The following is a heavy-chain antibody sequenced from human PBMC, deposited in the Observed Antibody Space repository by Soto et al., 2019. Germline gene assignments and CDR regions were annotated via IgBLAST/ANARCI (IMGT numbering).Heavy chain of an antibody. CDR3: TTRPLYEILTVDY. J-gene: IGHJ4*02. CDR2: IKSKTDGGTT. V-gene: IGHV3-15*07. CDR1: SVSNAW. Sequence: SVSNAWMNWVRQAPGKGLEWVGRIKSKTDGGTTDYAAPVKGRFTISRDDSKNTLYLQMNSLKTEDTAVYYCTTRPLYEILTVDYWGQGTLVTVSS. D-gene: IGHD3-9*01.